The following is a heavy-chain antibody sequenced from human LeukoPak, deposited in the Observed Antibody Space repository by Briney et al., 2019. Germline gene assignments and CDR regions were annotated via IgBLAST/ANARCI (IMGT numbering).Heavy chain of an antibody. Sequence: SQTLSLTCAISGDSVSSNSAAWNWIRQSPSRGLEWLGRTYYRSKWYNDYAVSVKSRITINPDTSKNQFSLQLNSVTPEDTAVYYCARGLWQQLVRYYGMDVWGQGTTVTVSS. D-gene: IGHD6-13*01. CDR2: TYYRSKWYN. V-gene: IGHV6-1*01. CDR1: GDSVSSNSAA. CDR3: ARGLWQQLVRYYGMDV. J-gene: IGHJ6*02.